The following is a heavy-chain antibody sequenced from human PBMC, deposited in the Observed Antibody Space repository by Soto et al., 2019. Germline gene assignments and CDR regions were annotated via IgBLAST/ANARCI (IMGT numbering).Heavy chain of an antibody. CDR3: ARGVITTPLYSYYGMDV. D-gene: IGHD3-10*01. J-gene: IGHJ6*02. CDR1: GYTFTSYG. CDR2: ISAYNGNT. V-gene: IGHV1-18*01. Sequence: QVQLVQSGAEVKKPGASVKVSCKASGYTFTSYGISWVRQAPGQGLEWMGWISAYNGNTNYAQKLQGRVTMTTDTSTSTAYMELRSLRSDDTAVYSCARGVITTPLYSYYGMDVWGQGTTFTVSS.